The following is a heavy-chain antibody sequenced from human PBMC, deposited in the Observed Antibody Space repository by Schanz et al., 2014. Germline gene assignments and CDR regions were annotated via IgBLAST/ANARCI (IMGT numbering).Heavy chain of an antibody. J-gene: IGHJ5*02. CDR3: ARGGGAAAST. CDR1: GFTFSNFG. D-gene: IGHD6-13*01. Sequence: EVQLVESGGGLVQPGRSLRLSCAASGFTFSNFGLHWVRQAPGKGLVSVSRISGDGTTTSYADSVKGRFTISRDNAKNTLYLQMYSLRAEDTSVYYCARGGGAAASTWGQGTLVTVSS. CDR2: ISGDGTTT. V-gene: IGHV3-74*02.